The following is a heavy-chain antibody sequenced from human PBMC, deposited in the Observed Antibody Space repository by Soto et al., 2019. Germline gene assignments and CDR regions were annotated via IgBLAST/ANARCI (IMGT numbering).Heavy chain of an antibody. Sequence: QVQLVQSGAEVKKPGSSVKVSCKASGGTFSSYAISWVRQAPGQGLEWMGGIIPIFGTANYAQKFQGRVTITADESTSTAYMELSSLRSEDTAVYYCARAQAGYCTNGVCPPYYYYYGMDVWGQGTTVTVSS. CDR1: GGTFSSYA. V-gene: IGHV1-69*01. D-gene: IGHD2-8*01. J-gene: IGHJ6*02. CDR2: IIPIFGTA. CDR3: ARAQAGYCTNGVCPPYYYYYGMDV.